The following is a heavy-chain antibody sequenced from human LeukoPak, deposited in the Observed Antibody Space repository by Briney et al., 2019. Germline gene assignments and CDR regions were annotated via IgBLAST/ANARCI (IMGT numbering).Heavy chain of an antibody. CDR3: ARVGSSAYNWFDP. D-gene: IGHD6-6*01. Sequence: SETLSLTCTVSGGSISSYYWSWLRQPPGKGLEWIGYIYYSGSTNYNPSLKSRVTISVDTSKSQFSLKLSSVTAADTAVYYCARVGSSAYNWFDPWGQGTLVTVSS. CDR2: IYYSGST. J-gene: IGHJ5*02. CDR1: GGSISSYY. V-gene: IGHV4-59*01.